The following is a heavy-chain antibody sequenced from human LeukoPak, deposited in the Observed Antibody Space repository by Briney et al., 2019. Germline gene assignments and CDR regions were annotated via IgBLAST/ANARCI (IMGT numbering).Heavy chain of an antibody. J-gene: IGHJ4*02. CDR3: AGGSYGYNYPY. CDR1: GFTLSSHS. CDR2: ISRSSSYI. D-gene: IGHD5-18*01. V-gene: IGHV3-21*06. Sequence: GGSLRLSCEASGFTLSSHSMNWVRQAPGKGLEWVSSISRSSSYIHYADSVKGRFTISRDNANSSLFLQMNSLRAEDTGVYYCAGGSYGYNYPYWGQGTLVTVSS.